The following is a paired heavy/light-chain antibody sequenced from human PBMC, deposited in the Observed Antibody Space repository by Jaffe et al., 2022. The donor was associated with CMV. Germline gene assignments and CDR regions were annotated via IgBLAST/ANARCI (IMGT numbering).Light chain of an antibody. J-gene: IGKJ2*01. CDR2: DAS. CDR3: QQYYNYAPT. Sequence: DIQMTQSPSTLSASVGDSVTISCRASQNIHTWLAWYQRKPGKAPKLLIYDASTLESGAPSRFSGSGSGTEFTLSISNLQPDDFATYYCQQYYNYAPTFGQGTKLEIK. V-gene: IGKV1-5*01. CDR1: QNIHTW.
Heavy chain of an antibody. CDR3: ARLPDTAMVGIGGYFDY. V-gene: IGHV5-51*01. CDR2: IFPGDSDI. CDR1: GYSFTKYW. Sequence: EVRLVQSETEVKKPGESLKISCQVSGYSFTKYWIGWVRQQPGKGLEWMGVIFPGDSDIRYSLSFQGQVILSVDKSINTAYLQWNTLKASDTAMYYCARLPDTAMVGIGGYFDYWGQGTPVTVSS. J-gene: IGHJ4*02. D-gene: IGHD5-18*01.